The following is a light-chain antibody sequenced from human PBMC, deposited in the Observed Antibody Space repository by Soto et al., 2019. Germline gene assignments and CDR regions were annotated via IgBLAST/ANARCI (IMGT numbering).Light chain of an antibody. CDR1: QSVSSSY. V-gene: IGKV3-20*01. CDR3: QLYGSSPYT. Sequence: EIVLTQSPGTLSLSPGERATLSWRATQSVSSSYLAWYQQKPGQAPRLLIYGASSRATGLPDRFSGSGSGTDFTLTISRLEPEDFAVYYCQLYGSSPYTFGQGTKLEIK. CDR2: GAS. J-gene: IGKJ2*01.